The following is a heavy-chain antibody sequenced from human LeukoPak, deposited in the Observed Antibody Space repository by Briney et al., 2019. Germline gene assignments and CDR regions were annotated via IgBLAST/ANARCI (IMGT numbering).Heavy chain of an antibody. CDR1: GFTFSSYG. V-gene: IGHV3-23*01. CDR2: ISGSGGST. D-gene: IGHD3-16*01. J-gene: IGHJ4*02. CDR3: AKGGGGYSNFDY. Sequence: GGSLRLSCAASGFTFSSYGMSWVRQAPGKGREWVSAISGSGGSTYYADSVKGRFTISRDNSKNTLYLQMNSLRAEDTAVYYCAKGGGGYSNFDYWGQGTLVTVSS.